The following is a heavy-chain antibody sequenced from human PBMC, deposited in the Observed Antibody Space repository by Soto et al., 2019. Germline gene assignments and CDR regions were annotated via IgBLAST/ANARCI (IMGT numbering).Heavy chain of an antibody. J-gene: IGHJ2*01. CDR3: ARDCLWLKVGYFNL. D-gene: IGHD3-16*01. CDR1: GFTFSSYA. CDR2: ISGSGGST. V-gene: IGHV3-23*01. Sequence: EVQLLESGGGLVQPGGSLRLSCAASGFTFSSYAMSWVRQAPGKGLEWVSAISGSGGSTYYADSVKGRFTISRDNSKNPLYLKMNGLRAEDTALYYWARDCLWLKVGYFNLWGRGTLVTVSS.